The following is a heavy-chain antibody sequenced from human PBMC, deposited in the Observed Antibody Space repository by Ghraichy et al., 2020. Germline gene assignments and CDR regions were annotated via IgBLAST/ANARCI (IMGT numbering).Heavy chain of an antibody. CDR3: ARRRVGAKTSPED. V-gene: IGHV4-39*01. Sequence: SETLSLTCTVSGVSVTSTTYYLDWIRQSPEKGLEWIGSLRYGGDTYYNPSLQSRVTISVDTSKNQFSLRLTSVTAADTALYYCARRRVGAKTSPEDWGQGTLVTVSS. D-gene: IGHD1-26*01. CDR1: GVSVTSTTYY. J-gene: IGHJ4*02. CDR2: LRYGGDT.